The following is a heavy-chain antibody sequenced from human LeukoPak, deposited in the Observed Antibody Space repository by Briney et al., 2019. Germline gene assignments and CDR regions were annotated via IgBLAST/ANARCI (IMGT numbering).Heavy chain of an antibody. CDR1: GYTFTGYY. J-gene: IGHJ4*02. D-gene: IGHD6-19*01. V-gene: IGHV1-2*02. Sequence: ASGKVSCKASGYTFTGYYMHWVRQAPGQGLEWMGWINPNSGGTNYAQKFQGRVTMTRDTSISTAYMELSRLGSDDTAVYYCARVLEWLVRKSDDYWGQGTLVTVSS. CDR3: ARVLEWLVRKSDDY. CDR2: INPNSGGT.